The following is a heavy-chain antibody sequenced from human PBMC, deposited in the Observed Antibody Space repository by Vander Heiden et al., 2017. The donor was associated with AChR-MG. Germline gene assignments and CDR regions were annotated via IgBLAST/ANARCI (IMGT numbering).Heavy chain of an antibody. J-gene: IGHJ3*02. CDR2: IHYSGST. V-gene: IGHV4-59*01. CDR1: GGSISSYY. D-gene: IGHD2-21*02. Sequence: QVQLQESGPGLVKPSETLSLTCTVPGGSISSYYWSWIRQPPGKGLEWIGYIHYSGSTNYNPSLKSRVTISVDTSKNQFSLKLRSVTAADTAVYYCARMDGDSDASDIWGQGTMVTVSS. CDR3: ARMDGDSDASDI.